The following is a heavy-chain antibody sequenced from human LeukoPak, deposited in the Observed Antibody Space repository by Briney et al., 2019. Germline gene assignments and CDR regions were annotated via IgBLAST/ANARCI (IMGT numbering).Heavy chain of an antibody. J-gene: IGHJ5*02. CDR1: GYTFTSYY. D-gene: IGHD3-22*01. CDR2: INPSGGST. V-gene: IGHV1-46*01. Sequence: ASVKVSCKASGYTFTSYYMHWVRQAPGQGLEWMGIINPSGGSTSYAQKFQGRVTMTEDTSTDTAYMELSSLRSEDTAVYYCANYYDSSGYFPLRDWFDPWGQGTLVTVSS. CDR3: ANYYDSSGYFPLRDWFDP.